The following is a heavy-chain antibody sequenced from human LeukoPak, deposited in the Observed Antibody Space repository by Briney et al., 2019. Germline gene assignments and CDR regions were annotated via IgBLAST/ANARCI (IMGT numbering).Heavy chain of an antibody. CDR2: IYTSGST. Sequence: SETLSLTCTVSGGSISSGSYYWSWIRQPAGKGLEWIGRIYTSGSTNYDPSLKSRVTMSVDTSKNQFSLKLSSVTAADTAVYYCAREGYSSWFTSFDYWGQGTLVTVSS. D-gene: IGHD6-13*01. V-gene: IGHV4-61*02. CDR1: GGSISSGSYY. CDR3: AREGYSSWFTSFDY. J-gene: IGHJ4*02.